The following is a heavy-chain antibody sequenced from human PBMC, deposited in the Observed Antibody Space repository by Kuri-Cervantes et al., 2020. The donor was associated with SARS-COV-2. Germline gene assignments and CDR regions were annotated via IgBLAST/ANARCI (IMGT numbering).Heavy chain of an antibody. D-gene: IGHD3-16*01. J-gene: IGHJ1*01. V-gene: IGHV3-43*02. CDR3: AKDMLRLRNFQH. Sequence: GESLKISCAASGFTFDDYAMHWVRQAPGKGLEWVSLIGGDGGSTYYADSVKGRFTISRDTSKNMLYLQMNSLRAEDTAVYYCAKDMLRLRNFQHWGQGTLVTVSS. CDR2: IGGDGGST. CDR1: GFTFDDYA.